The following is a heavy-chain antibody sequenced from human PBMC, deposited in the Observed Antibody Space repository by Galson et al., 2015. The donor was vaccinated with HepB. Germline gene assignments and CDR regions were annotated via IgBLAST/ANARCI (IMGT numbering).Heavy chain of an antibody. J-gene: IGHJ4*02. CDR2: IAPSDSYI. CDR1: GYSFTNNW. V-gene: IGHV5-10-1*01. CDR3: ARSTETDFDY. D-gene: IGHD5-24*01. Sequence: QSGAEVKKPGESLRISCKGSGYSFTNNWINWVRQMPGKGLEWMGRIAPSDSYINYSPSFQGHVTISAAKSISTAYLQWSSLKASDTAMYYCARSTETDFDYWGQGTLVTVSS.